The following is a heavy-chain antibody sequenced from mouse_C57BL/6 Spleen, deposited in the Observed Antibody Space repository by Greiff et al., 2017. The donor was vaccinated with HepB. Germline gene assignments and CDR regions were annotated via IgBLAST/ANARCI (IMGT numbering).Heavy chain of an antibody. Sequence: QVQLQQPGAELVRPGSSVKLSCKASGYTFTSYWMDWVKQRPGQGLEWIGNIYPSDSETHYNQKFKDKATLTVDKSSSTAYMQLSSLTSEDSAVYYCARPTVVEGYFDYWGQGTTPTVSS. CDR3: ARPTVVEGYFDY. V-gene: IGHV1-61*01. CDR1: GYTFTSYW. D-gene: IGHD1-1*01. CDR2: IYPSDSET. J-gene: IGHJ2*01.